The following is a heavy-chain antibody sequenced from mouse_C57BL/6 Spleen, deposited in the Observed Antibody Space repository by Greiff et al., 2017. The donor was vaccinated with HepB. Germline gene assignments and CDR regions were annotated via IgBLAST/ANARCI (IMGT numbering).Heavy chain of an antibody. J-gene: IGHJ1*03. Sequence: EVKLVESGGGLVKPGGSLKLSCAASGFTFSDYGMHWVRQAPEKGLEWVAYISSGSSTIYYADTLKGRFTISRDNAKNTLFLQMTSLRSEDTAMYYCARNYQEYFDVWGTGTTVTVSS. CDR3: ARNYQEYFDV. CDR2: ISSGSSTI. CDR1: GFTFSDYG. V-gene: IGHV5-17*01. D-gene: IGHD2-1*01.